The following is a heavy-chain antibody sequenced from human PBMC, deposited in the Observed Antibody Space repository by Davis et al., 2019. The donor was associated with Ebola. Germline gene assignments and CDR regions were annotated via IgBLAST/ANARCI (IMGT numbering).Heavy chain of an antibody. CDR2: ISSDSYFI. CDR3: ARGGYYDSSGYSHDAFDI. Sequence: GGSLRLSCVVSGFTFSTYSMNWVRQAPGKGLEWVSSISSDSYFIYYADSLKGRFTISRDNAKNSLYLQINSLRPEDTAVYHCARGGYYDSSGYSHDAFDIWGQGTMVTVSS. V-gene: IGHV3-21*01. J-gene: IGHJ3*02. D-gene: IGHD3-22*01. CDR1: GFTFSTYS.